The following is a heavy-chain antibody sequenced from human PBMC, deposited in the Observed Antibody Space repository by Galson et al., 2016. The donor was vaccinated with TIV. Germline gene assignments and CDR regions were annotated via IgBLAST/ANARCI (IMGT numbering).Heavy chain of an antibody. CDR2: IWYDGSNK. V-gene: IGHV3-33*01. D-gene: IGHD7-27*01. CDR1: GFTFRDSG. Sequence: LRLSCAASGFTFRDSGMHWVRQAPGKRLEWVAFIWYDGSNKHYADSVKGRFTVSKDNSKNTLYLQMNSLRVEDTAVYFCARDVGHLTWAWRFDPWGQGTRVIVSS. J-gene: IGHJ5*02. CDR3: ARDVGHLTWAWRFDP.